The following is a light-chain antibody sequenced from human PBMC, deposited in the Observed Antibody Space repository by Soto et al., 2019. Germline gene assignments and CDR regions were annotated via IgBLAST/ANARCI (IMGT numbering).Light chain of an antibody. CDR1: SSNIGSNY. Sequence: QPVLTQPPSASGTLGQRVTISCSGSSSNIGSNYVYWYQQLPGTAPKLLIQRNNQRPSGVPDRFSGSKSGTSASLAISGLRSEDEADYYCAAWDDSLSGFYVFGTGTKLTVL. J-gene: IGLJ1*01. CDR2: RNN. V-gene: IGLV1-47*01. CDR3: AAWDDSLSGFYV.